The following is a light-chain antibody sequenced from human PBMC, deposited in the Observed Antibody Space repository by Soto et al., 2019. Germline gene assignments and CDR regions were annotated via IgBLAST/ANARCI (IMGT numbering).Light chain of an antibody. V-gene: IGKV3D-15*01. CDR2: NAS. CDR3: QNYNLS. J-gene: IGKJ3*01. Sequence: ELLMTRSPVTMSVSPWERSTLSCKAIQSNRSNLAWYQQKAGQRPRLLIYNASTRATGVPDRFGGSGSLTYLTLTIPPLEPETYAIYIHQNYNLSFGAGTKVDI. CDR1: QSNRSN.